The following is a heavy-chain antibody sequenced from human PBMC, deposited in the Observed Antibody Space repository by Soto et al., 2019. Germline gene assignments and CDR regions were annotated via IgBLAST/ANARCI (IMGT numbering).Heavy chain of an antibody. V-gene: IGHV4-59*08. Sequence: QVQLQESGPGLVKPSETLSLTCTVSGGSISSYYWSWIRQPPGKGLEWIGYIYYSGSTNYNPSLKSRLPISVDTSKNQFSLTLSSVTAADTAVYYCARQEVGYCSSTSCYVWFDPWGQGTLVTVSS. CDR3: ARQEVGYCSSTSCYVWFDP. D-gene: IGHD2-2*01. J-gene: IGHJ5*02. CDR1: GGSISSYY. CDR2: IYYSGST.